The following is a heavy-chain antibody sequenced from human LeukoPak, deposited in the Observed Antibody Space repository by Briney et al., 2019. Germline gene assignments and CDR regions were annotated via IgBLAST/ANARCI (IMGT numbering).Heavy chain of an antibody. CDR2: ISYSGSA. Sequence: PSETLSLTCTVSGGSTSSYYWSWIRQPPGKGLEWIGYISYSGSANYNPSLKSRVTISVDTSKNQFSLKLSSVTAADTAVYYCARDNGGMYWGQGTLVTVSS. V-gene: IGHV4-59*01. J-gene: IGHJ4*02. CDR1: GGSTSSYY. CDR3: ARDNGGMY. D-gene: IGHD3-16*01.